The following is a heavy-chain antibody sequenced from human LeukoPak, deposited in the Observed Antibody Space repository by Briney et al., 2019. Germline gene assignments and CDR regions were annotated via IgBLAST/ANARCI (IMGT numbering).Heavy chain of an antibody. CDR1: GGSFSGYY. CDR3: ARDRDYPNAFDI. J-gene: IGHJ3*02. V-gene: IGHV4-34*01. CDR2: INHSGST. Sequence: SETLSLTCAVYGGSFSGYYWSWIRRPPGKGLEWIGEINHSGSTNYNPSLKSRVTISVDTSKNQFSLKLSSVTAADTAVYYCARDRDYPNAFDIWGRGTMVTVSP. D-gene: IGHD4-17*01.